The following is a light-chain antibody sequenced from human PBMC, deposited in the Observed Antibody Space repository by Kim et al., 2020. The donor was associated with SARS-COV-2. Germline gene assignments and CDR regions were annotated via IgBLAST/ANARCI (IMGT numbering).Light chain of an antibody. CDR3: QQYDNRPPYI. V-gene: IGKV1-33*01. CDR2: DAS. CDR1: QAINNY. J-gene: IGKJ2*01. Sequence: ASVGDRVTITCQASQAINNYLNWYQQKPGKAPTLLIYDASNLETGVPSRFSGSGYGTYFTLTISSLEPEDIATYYCQQYDNRPPYIFGQGTKLEI.